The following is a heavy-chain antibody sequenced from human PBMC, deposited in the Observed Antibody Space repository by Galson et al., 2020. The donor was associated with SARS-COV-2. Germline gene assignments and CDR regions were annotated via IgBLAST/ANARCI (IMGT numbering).Heavy chain of an antibody. Sequence: GGSLRLSCAASGFTFDDYAMHWVRQAPGKGLEWVSGISWNSGSIGYADSVKGRFTISRDNAKNSLYLQMNSLRAEDTALYYCAKGYSGSYEGAAYWGQGTLVTVSS. D-gene: IGHD1-26*01. V-gene: IGHV3-9*01. J-gene: IGHJ4*02. CDR2: ISWNSGSI. CDR1: GFTFDDYA. CDR3: AKGYSGSYEGAAY.